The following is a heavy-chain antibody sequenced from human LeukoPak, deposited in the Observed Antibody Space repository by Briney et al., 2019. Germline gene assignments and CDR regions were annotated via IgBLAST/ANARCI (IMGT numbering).Heavy chain of an antibody. J-gene: IGHJ4*02. D-gene: IGHD3-10*01. V-gene: IGHV3-7*01. Sequence: GGSLRLSCAASGFTFSSYWMSWVRQAPGRGLEWVANIKQDGSEKYYVDSVKGRFTISRDNAKNSLYLQMNSLRAEDTAVYYCASGITMVRAAGYWGQGTLVTVSS. CDR1: GFTFSSYW. CDR2: IKQDGSEK. CDR3: ASGITMVRAAGY.